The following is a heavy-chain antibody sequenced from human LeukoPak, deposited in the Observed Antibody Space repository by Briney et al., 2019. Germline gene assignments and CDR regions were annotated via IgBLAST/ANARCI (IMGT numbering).Heavy chain of an antibody. CDR1: GFTFSTYW. J-gene: IGHJ4*02. Sequence: GGSLRLSCAASGFTFSTYWMSWVRQAPGKGLEWVANIKQDGSGKYYVDSVKGRFTISRDNAKNSLYLQMNSLSAEDTAVYYCARDRSYMVDSWGQGTLVTVSS. D-gene: IGHD3-10*01. V-gene: IGHV3-7*01. CDR2: IKQDGSGK. CDR3: ARDRSYMVDS.